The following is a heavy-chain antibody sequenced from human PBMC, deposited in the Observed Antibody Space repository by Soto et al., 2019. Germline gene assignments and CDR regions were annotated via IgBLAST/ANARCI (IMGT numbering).Heavy chain of an antibody. CDR2: LDHQGYS. D-gene: IGHD3-9*01. Sequence: KASETLSLTCSVSGAPITSNYWTWIRQPPGKGLEWIGYLDHQGYSNYSPSLRSRVSMSIDTSKNQLSLKVHSVTAADTAVYYCARVTVTGYFDWLDPWGQGTPAPVSS. CDR1: GAPITSNY. CDR3: ARVTVTGYFDWLDP. J-gene: IGHJ5*02. V-gene: IGHV4-59*01.